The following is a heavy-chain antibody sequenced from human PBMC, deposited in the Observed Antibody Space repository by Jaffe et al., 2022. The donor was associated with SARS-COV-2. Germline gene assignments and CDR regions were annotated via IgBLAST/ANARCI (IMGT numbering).Heavy chain of an antibody. Sequence: QVQLQQWGAGLLKPSETLSLTCAVYGGSFSGYYWSWIRQPPGKGLEWIGEINHSGSTNYNPSLKSRVTISVDTSKNQFSLKLSSVTAADTAVYYCARHCHTGFGAYYYYGMDVWGQGTTVTVSS. CDR2: INHSGST. CDR3: ARHCHTGFGAYYYYGMDV. CDR1: GGSFSGYY. D-gene: IGHD3-10*01. J-gene: IGHJ6*02. V-gene: IGHV4-34*01.